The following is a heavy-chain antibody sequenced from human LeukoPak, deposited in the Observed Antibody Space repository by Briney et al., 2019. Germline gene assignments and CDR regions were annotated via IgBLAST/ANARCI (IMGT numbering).Heavy chain of an antibody. D-gene: IGHD3-22*01. CDR2: IQSGGAT. CDR3: ARDPKYYYDSSGSRGYYYGMDV. CDR1: GFTVSRSF. Sequence: GGSLRLSCAASGFTVSRSFMYWVRQAPGKGLEWVSVIQSGGATNYADSVKGRFTISRDNSKNTVYLEMNSLRVEDTAVYYCARDPKYYYDSSGSRGYYYGMDVWGQGTTVTVSS. V-gene: IGHV3-53*01. J-gene: IGHJ6*02.